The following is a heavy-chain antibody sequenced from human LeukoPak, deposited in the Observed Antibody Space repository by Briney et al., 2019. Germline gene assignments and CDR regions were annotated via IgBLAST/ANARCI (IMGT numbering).Heavy chain of an antibody. Sequence: SETLSLTCAVYGGSFSGYYWSWIRQPPGKGLEWVGEINHSGSTNYNPSLKSRVTISVDTSKNQFSLKLNSVPAADTAVYYCARDLGAARPYFDYWGQGTLVTVSS. CDR1: GGSFSGYY. CDR2: INHSGST. V-gene: IGHV4-34*01. CDR3: ARDLGAARPYFDY. J-gene: IGHJ4*02. D-gene: IGHD6-6*01.